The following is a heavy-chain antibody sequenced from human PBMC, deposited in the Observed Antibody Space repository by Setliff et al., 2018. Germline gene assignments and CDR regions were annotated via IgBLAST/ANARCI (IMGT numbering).Heavy chain of an antibody. V-gene: IGHV1-18*01. Sequence: ASVKVSCKASGYRFSNYGINWVRQAPGQGLEWMGWISAHNGNTNYAQKLQGRVTMTTDTSTSTAHMELSRLRSDDTAVYYCARGGGAPFSLSPYYYMDVWGKGTTVTVSS. D-gene: IGHD3-16*01. J-gene: IGHJ6*03. CDR1: GYRFSNYG. CDR3: ARGGGAPFSLSPYYYMDV. CDR2: ISAHNGNT.